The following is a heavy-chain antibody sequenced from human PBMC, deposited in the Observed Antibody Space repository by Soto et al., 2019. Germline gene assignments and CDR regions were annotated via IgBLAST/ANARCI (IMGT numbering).Heavy chain of an antibody. CDR2: IYYSGST. CDR3: ARGSSGYYYEDY. V-gene: IGHV4-31*03. CDR1: GGSISSGGYY. Sequence: SETLSLTCTVSGGSISSGGYYWSWIRQHPGKGLEWIGYIYYSGSTYYNPSLKSRVTISVDTSKNQFSLKLSSVTAADTAVYYCARGSSGYYYEDYWGQGTLVTVS. D-gene: IGHD3-22*01. J-gene: IGHJ4*02.